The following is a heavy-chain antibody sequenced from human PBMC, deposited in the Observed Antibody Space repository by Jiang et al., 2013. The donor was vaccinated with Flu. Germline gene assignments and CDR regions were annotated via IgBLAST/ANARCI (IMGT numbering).Heavy chain of an antibody. Sequence: GAEVKKPGASVKVSCKASGYTFTSYYMHWVRQAPGQGLEWMGIINPSGGSTSYAQKFQGRVTMTRDTSTSTVYMELSSLRSEDTAVYYCASNMGANYGMDVWGQGTTVTVSS. J-gene: IGHJ6*02. V-gene: IGHV1-46*01. CDR3: ASNMGANYGMDV. CDR1: GYTFTSYY. CDR2: INPSGGST. D-gene: IGHD2/OR15-2a*01.